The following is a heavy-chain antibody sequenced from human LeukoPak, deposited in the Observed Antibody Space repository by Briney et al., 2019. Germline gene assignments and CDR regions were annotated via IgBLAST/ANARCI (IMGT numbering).Heavy chain of an antibody. V-gene: IGHV4-39*01. CDR3: AKSGGYGLIDY. D-gene: IGHD1-26*01. J-gene: IGHJ4*02. CDR2: IYSSGST. Sequence: ASETLSLTCTVSGASVSGSPYYWGWIRQPPGKGLEWIGSIYSSGSTYYNASLQSRVTISIETSKNQISLRLDSVTAADTAIYYCAKSGGYGLIDYWGQGTLVTVSS. CDR1: GASVSGSPYY.